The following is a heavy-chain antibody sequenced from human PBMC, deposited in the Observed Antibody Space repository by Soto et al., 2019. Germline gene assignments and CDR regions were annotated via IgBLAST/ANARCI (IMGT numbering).Heavy chain of an antibody. CDR2: IYHSGST. V-gene: IGHV4-39*01. J-gene: IGHJ5*02. CDR3: ARRLEEYGNYWFDP. CDR1: GGSINSDTDY. D-gene: IGHD4-17*01. Sequence: PSETLSLTCTVSGGSINSDTDYWAWIRQPPGKALEWIGSIYHSGSTYQNPSLKSRITMSVDKSKNQFSLRLTSVTAADTAVYYCARRLEEYGNYWFDPWGQGILVTVSS.